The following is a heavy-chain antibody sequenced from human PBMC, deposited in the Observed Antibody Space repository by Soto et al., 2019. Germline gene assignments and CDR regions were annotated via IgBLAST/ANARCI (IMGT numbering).Heavy chain of an antibody. CDR3: ARDLSSSTPGGY. D-gene: IGHD6-13*01. V-gene: IGHV3-11*01. J-gene: IGHJ4*02. CDR1: GFPFSDYY. Sequence: GGSLRLSCAPSGFPFSDYYMSWLRPAPGKGLAWVSYISSSGSTIYYADSVKGRFTISRDNAKNSLYLQMNSLRAEDTAVYYCARDLSSSTPGGYWGQGTLVTVSS. CDR2: ISSSGSTI.